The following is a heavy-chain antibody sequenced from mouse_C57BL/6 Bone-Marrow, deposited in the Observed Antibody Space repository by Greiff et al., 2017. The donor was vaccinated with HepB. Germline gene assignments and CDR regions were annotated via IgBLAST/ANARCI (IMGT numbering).Heavy chain of an antibody. J-gene: IGHJ4*01. D-gene: IGHD2-1*01. CDR3: ARYGNYERGYAMDY. CDR1: GYTFTSYG. CDR2: IYPRSGNT. V-gene: IGHV1-81*01. Sequence: QVQLKQSGAELARPGASVKLSCKASGYTFTSYGISWVKQRTGQGLEWIGEIYPRSGNTYYNEKFKGKATLTADKSSSTAYMELRSLTSEDSAVYFCARYGNYERGYAMDYWGQGTSVTVSS.